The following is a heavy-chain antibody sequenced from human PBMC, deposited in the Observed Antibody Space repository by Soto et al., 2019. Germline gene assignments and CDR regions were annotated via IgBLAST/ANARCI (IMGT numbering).Heavy chain of an antibody. D-gene: IGHD2-15*01. Sequence: GGSLRLSCAASGFSFTTYWMNWVRQAPGKGLEWVASIKQDGSEEFFVDSVKGRFTIPRDNAKNSLYLQMNSLRAEDTAVYFCVRGRYCSGGSCYLDDWGQGALVT. CDR2: IKQDGSEE. V-gene: IGHV3-7*02. CDR1: GFSFTTYW. J-gene: IGHJ4*03. CDR3: VRGRYCSGGSCYLDD.